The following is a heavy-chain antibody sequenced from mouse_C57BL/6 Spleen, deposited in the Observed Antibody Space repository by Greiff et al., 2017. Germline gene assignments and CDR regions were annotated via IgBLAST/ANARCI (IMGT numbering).Heavy chain of an antibody. CDR1: GFTFSDYG. D-gene: IGHD1-1*01. CDR3: AKSSPWYFDV. Sequence: EVKLVESGGGLVKPGGSLKLSCAASGFTFSDYGMHWVRQAPEKGLEWVAYISSGSSTIYYAVTVKGRFTISRDNAKNTLFLQMTSLRSEDTAMYYCAKSSPWYFDVWGTGTTVTVSS. V-gene: IGHV5-17*01. CDR2: ISSGSSTI. J-gene: IGHJ1*03.